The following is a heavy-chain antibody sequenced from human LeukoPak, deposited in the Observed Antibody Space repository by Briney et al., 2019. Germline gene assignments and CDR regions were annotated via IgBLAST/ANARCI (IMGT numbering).Heavy chain of an antibody. CDR2: ISGSGTRT. V-gene: IGHV3-23*01. CDR3: AKDRTLSSFCWYFDL. Sequence: PGRSLRLSCAASGFTFSTYAVSWVRQAPGKGLEWVSAISGSGTRTYYADSVKGRFTISRDNSKNTLYLQMNSLRAEDTAVYYCAKDRTLSSFCWYFDLWGRGTLVTVSS. D-gene: IGHD2-2*01. J-gene: IGHJ2*01. CDR1: GFTFSTYA.